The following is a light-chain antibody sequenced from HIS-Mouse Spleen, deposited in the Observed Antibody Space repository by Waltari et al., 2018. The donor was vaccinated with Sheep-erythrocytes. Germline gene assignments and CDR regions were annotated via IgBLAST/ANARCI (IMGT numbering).Light chain of an antibody. CDR2: AAS. V-gene: IGKV1-39*01. Sequence: DIQMTQSPSSLSASVGDRVTITCRASQSISSYLNWYQQKPGKYTKLLIYAASSLQSGVPSRFSGSGSGTDFTLTISSLQPEDFATYYCQQSYSTPRTFGQGTKVEIK. CDR3: QQSYSTPRT. CDR1: QSISSY. J-gene: IGKJ1*01.